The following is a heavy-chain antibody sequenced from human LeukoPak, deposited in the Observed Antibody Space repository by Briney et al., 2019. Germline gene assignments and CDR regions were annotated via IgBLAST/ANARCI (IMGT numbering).Heavy chain of an antibody. CDR2: IYTSGST. J-gene: IGHJ4*02. Sequence: SQTLSLTCTVSGGSISSGSYYWSWIRQPAGKGLEWIGRIYTSGSTNYNPSLKSRVTISVDTSKNQFSLKLSSVTAADTAVYYCARDQGDYDYVWGSYDWGQGTLVTVSS. V-gene: IGHV4-61*02. CDR1: GGSISSGSYY. CDR3: ARDQGDYDYVWGSYD. D-gene: IGHD3-16*01.